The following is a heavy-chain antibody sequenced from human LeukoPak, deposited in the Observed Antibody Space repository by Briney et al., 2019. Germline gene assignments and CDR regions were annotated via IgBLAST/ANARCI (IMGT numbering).Heavy chain of an antibody. J-gene: IGHJ4*02. Sequence: GGSLRLSCAASGFTFSSYSMNWVRQAPGKGLEWVSSISSSSSYIYYADSVKGRFTISRDNAKNSLYLQMNSLRAEDTAVYYCAKSAAPYSSGWYAADYFDYWGQGTLVTVSS. CDR3: AKSAAPYSSGWYAADYFDY. V-gene: IGHV3-21*01. D-gene: IGHD6-19*01. CDR2: ISSSSSYI. CDR1: GFTFSSYS.